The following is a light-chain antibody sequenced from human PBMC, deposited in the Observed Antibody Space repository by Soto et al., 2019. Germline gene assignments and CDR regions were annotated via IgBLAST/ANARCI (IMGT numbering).Light chain of an antibody. CDR2: DVS. Sequence: QSALTPPASVSGSPGQSITISCTGTSSDVGGYNYVSWYQQYPGKAPKLMIYDVSDRPSGISNRFSGSKSGNTASLTISGLQAEDEADYYCSSYTRSSTLVFGGGTKVTVL. CDR3: SSYTRSSTLV. CDR1: SSDVGGYNY. V-gene: IGLV2-14*01. J-gene: IGLJ2*01.